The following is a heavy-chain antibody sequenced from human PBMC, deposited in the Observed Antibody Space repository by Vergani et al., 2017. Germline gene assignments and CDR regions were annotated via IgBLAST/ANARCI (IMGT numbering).Heavy chain of an antibody. CDR3: AGDRDLYCRSTTSCHNWFDP. V-gene: IGHV4-59*01. J-gene: IGHJ5*02. CDR1: GAAIKDFY. CDR2: VYYTGST. Sequence: QVQLQESGPGLVKPSETLSLICTVSGAAIKDFYWSWFRQPPGKGLEWIGYVYYTGSTTYNPSLKSRVTISVDTSNNQFSLRMTSLTAADTAIYYCAGDRDLYCRSTTSCHNWFDPWGQGSLVTVSS. D-gene: IGHD2/OR15-2a*01.